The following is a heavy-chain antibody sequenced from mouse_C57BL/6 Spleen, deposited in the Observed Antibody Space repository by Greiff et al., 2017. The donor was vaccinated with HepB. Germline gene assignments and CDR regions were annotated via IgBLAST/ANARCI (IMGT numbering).Heavy chain of an antibody. CDR3: ARSGGYDGWYFDV. CDR2: INPSNGGT. V-gene: IGHV1-53*01. J-gene: IGHJ1*03. CDR1: GYTFTSYW. Sequence: QVQLKQPGTELVKPGASVKLSCKASGYTFTSYWMHWVKQRPGQGLEWIGNINPSNGGTNYNEKFKGKATLTVDKSSSTAYMQLSSLTSEDSAVYYCARSGGYDGWYFDVWGTGTTVTVSS. D-gene: IGHD2-2*01.